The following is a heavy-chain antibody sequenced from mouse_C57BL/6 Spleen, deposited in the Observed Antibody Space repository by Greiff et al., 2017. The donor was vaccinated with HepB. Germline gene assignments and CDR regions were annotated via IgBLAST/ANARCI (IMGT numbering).Heavy chain of an antibody. V-gene: IGHV1-55*01. J-gene: IGHJ2*01. Sequence: QVQLQQPGAELVKPGASVKMSCKASGYTFTSYWITWVKQRPGQGLEWIGDIYPGSGSTNYNEKFKSKATLTVDTSSSTAYMQLSSLTSEDSAVYYCARWEFITTVVAVDYWCQGTTLTVSS. CDR2: IYPGSGST. D-gene: IGHD1-1*01. CDR3: ARWEFITTVVAVDY. CDR1: GYTFTSYW.